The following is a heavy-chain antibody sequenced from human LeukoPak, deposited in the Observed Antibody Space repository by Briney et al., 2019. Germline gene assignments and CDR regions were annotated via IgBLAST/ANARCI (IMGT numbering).Heavy chain of an antibody. V-gene: IGHV3-43*01. Sequence: HTGGSLRLSCAASGFTFDDYTMHWVRQAPGKGLEWVSLISWDGGSTYYADSVKGRFTISRDNSKNSLYLQMNSLRTEDTALCYCAKSKTAVTTGYLDYWGQGTLVTVSS. CDR1: GFTFDDYT. CDR2: ISWDGGST. J-gene: IGHJ4*02. CDR3: AKSKTAVTTGYLDY. D-gene: IGHD4-17*01.